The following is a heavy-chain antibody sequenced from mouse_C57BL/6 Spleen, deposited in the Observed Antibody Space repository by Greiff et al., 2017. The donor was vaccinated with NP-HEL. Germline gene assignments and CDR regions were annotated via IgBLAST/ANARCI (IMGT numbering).Heavy chain of an antibody. J-gene: IGHJ4*01. CDR3: ARSKGYYGNYNYAMDY. V-gene: IGHV1-64*01. Sequence: QVQLQQPGAELVKPGASVKLSCKASGYTFTSYWMHWVKQRPGQGLEWIGMIHPNSGSTNYNEKFKSKATLTVDKSSSTAYMQLSSLTSEDSAVYYCARSKGYYGNYNYAMDYWGQGTSVTVSS. CDR1: GYTFTSYW. D-gene: IGHD2-1*01. CDR2: IHPNSGST.